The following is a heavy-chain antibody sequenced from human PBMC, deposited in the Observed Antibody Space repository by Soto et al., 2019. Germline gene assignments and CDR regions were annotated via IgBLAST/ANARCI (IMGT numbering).Heavy chain of an antibody. J-gene: IGHJ4*02. CDR1: GYTFTNYY. CDR3: ARLYGSGSYYNPTAAPFDY. V-gene: IGHV1-46*01. D-gene: IGHD3-10*01. CDR2: INPSGGST. Sequence: QVQLVQSGAEVKKPGASMKVSCKTSGYTFTNYYMHWLRQAPGQGLEWMGIINPSGGSTSYAQKFQGRVTITRDTSTSTVYMELSSLRSEDTAVYYCARLYGSGSYYNPTAAPFDYWGQGTLVTVSS.